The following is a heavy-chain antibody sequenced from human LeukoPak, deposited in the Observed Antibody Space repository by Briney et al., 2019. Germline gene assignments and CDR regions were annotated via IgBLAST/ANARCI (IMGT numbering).Heavy chain of an antibody. CDR2: INHSGST. J-gene: IGHJ4*02. V-gene: IGHV4-34*01. D-gene: IGHD5-24*01. CDR1: GGSFSGYY. CDR3: ARIGRDGYDFHY. Sequence: SETLSLTCAVSGGSFSGYYWNWVRQPPGKGLEWIGEINHSGSTNYNPSLKSRVTISVDTSKNQFSLKVRSVTAADTAVYYCARIGRDGYDFHYWGQGTLVTVSS.